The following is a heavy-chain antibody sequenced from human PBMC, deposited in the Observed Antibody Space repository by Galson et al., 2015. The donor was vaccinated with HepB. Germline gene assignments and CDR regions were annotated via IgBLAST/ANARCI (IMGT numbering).Heavy chain of an antibody. V-gene: IGHV3-23*01. CDR1: GFIFSKYA. CDR3: GKCTSRSGCFGLHLEY. J-gene: IGHJ4*02. CDR2: ISGGAGDT. Sequence: SLRLSCAASGFIFSKYAMNWVRQAPGKGLEWVSIISGGAGDTYSEYAASVKGRFAISRGNSKNILYLEMNSLRDEDTAVYYCGKCTSRSGCFGLHLEYWGQGTLVTVSS. D-gene: IGHD6-25*01.